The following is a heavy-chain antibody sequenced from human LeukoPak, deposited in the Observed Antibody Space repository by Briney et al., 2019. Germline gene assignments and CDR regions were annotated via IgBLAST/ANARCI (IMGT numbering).Heavy chain of an antibody. D-gene: IGHD6-19*01. CDR1: GYSISSGYY. CDR3: ARHRGSGSSGWYVFPRHWFDP. V-gene: IGHV4-38-2*01. J-gene: IGHJ5*02. CDR2: IYHSGST. Sequence: PSETLSLTCAVSGYSISSGYYWGWIRQPPGKGLEWIGRIYHSGSTYYNPSLKSRVTISVDTSKNQFSLKLSSVTAADTAVYYCARHRGSGSSGWYVFPRHWFDPWGQGTLVTVSS.